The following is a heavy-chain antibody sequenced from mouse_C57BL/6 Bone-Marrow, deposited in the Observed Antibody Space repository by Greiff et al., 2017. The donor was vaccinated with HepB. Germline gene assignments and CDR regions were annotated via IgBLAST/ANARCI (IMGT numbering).Heavy chain of an antibody. CDR2: INPNYGTT. J-gene: IGHJ2*01. CDR3: AREGYYGSSYVDYFDF. D-gene: IGHD1-1*01. CDR1: GYSFTDYN. Sequence: SGPELVKPGASVKISCKASGYSFTDYNMNWVKQSNGKSLEWIGVINPNYGTTSYNQKFNGKATLTVDQSSSTAYMQLNSLTSEDSAVYYWAREGYYGSSYVDYFDFGGQGTTPTVSS. V-gene: IGHV1-39*01.